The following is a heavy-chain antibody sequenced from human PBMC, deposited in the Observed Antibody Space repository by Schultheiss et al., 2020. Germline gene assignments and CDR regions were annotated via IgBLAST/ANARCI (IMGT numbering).Heavy chain of an antibody. V-gene: IGHV4-59*01. CDR3: ARQIGGELSFFDY. J-gene: IGHJ4*02. Sequence: SETLSLTCTVSGGSISSYYWSWIRQPPGKGLEWIGYIYYSGSTNYNPSLKSRVTISVDTSKNQFSLKLSSVTAADTAVYYCARQIGGELSFFDYWGQGTLVTVSS. D-gene: IGHD3-16*02. CDR1: GGSISSYY. CDR2: IYYSGST.